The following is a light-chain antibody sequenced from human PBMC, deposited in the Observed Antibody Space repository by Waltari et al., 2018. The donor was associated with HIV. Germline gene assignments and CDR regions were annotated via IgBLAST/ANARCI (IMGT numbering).Light chain of an antibody. CDR2: SNN. CDR1: SSHIGSNT. Sequence: QSVLTQPPSASGTPGQRVAISCSGSSSHIGSNTITWYQQLSGTAPKLLINSNNQRPSGVPDRFSGSKSGTSGSLAISGLQSEDEADYYCAAWDDNRNAVVFGGGTKLTVL. V-gene: IGLV1-44*01. J-gene: IGLJ2*01. CDR3: AAWDDNRNAVV.